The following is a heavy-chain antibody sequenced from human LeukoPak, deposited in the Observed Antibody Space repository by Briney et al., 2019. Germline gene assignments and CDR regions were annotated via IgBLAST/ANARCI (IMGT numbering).Heavy chain of an antibody. Sequence: SETLSLTCAVYGGSFSGYYWSWVRQPPGKGLEWIGEVNHSVSTNYKPSLKGRVTISLDTSKNQFSLRLNSVTAADTAVYYCARVRRAARNFDYWGQGTLVTVSS. CDR3: ARVRRAARNFDY. J-gene: IGHJ4*02. CDR2: VNHSVST. V-gene: IGHV4-34*01. D-gene: IGHD6-6*01. CDR1: GGSFSGYY.